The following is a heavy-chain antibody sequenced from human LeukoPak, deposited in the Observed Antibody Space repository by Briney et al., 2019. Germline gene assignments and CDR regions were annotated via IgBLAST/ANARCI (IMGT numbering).Heavy chain of an antibody. Sequence: ASVKVSCKASGYTFTNYAINWVRQAPGQGLEWMGVISPSGGSTTYAQKFQGRVTLTRDMSTSTDYLELSSLRSEDTAVYYCARDFENCSGGSCSSGGNYYYYMDVWGKGTTVTISS. J-gene: IGHJ6*03. CDR1: GYTFTNYA. V-gene: IGHV1-46*01. D-gene: IGHD2-15*01. CDR3: ARDFENCSGGSCSSGGNYYYYMDV. CDR2: ISPSGGST.